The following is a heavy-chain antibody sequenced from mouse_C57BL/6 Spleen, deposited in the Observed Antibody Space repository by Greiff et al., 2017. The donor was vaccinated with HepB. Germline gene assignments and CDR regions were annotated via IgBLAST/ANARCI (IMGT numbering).Heavy chain of an antibody. CDR3: ARDRGLRGGFAY. Sequence: EVKLQESGGGLVKPGGSLKLSCAASGFTFSSYAMSWVRQTPEKRLEWVATISDGGSYTYYPDNVKGRFTISRDNAKNNLYLQMSHLKSEDTAMYYCARDRGLRGGFAYWGQGTLVTVSA. V-gene: IGHV5-4*01. CDR1: GFTFSSYA. J-gene: IGHJ3*01. D-gene: IGHD2-4*01. CDR2: ISDGGSYT.